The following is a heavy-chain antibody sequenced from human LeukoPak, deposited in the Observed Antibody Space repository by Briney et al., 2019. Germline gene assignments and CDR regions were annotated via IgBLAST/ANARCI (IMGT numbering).Heavy chain of an antibody. Sequence: KPSETLSLTCAVYGGSLSGYYWSWIRQPPGKGLEWIGEINHSGSTNYNPSLKSRVTISVDTSKNQFSLKLSSVTAADTAVYYCASLWPYQLSAFDIWGQGTMVTVSS. CDR3: ASLWPYQLSAFDI. D-gene: IGHD2-2*01. CDR1: GGSLSGYY. CDR2: INHSGST. J-gene: IGHJ3*02. V-gene: IGHV4-34*01.